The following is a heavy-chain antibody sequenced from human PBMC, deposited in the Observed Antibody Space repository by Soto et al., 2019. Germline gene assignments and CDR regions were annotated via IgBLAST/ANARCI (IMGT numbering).Heavy chain of an antibody. D-gene: IGHD6-13*01. J-gene: IGHJ4*02. CDR3: AKDTSSGPYSSSWYFDY. Sequence: GVSLRLSCAASEFTFSSDAMTWVRQAPGKGLAWVSAISGSGTNTYYADSVKGRFTISRDNSKSILYLQMNSLRAEDTAVYYCAKDTSSGPYSSSWYFDYWGQGTLVTVSS. CDR1: EFTFSSDA. V-gene: IGHV3-23*01. CDR2: ISGSGTNT.